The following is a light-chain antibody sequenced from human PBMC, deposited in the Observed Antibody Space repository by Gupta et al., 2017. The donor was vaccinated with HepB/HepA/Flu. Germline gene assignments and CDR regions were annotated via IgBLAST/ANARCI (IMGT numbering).Light chain of an antibody. CDR1: QSVTSTY. V-gene: IGKV3-20*01. J-gene: IGKJ2*01. CDR2: GAY. Sequence: EIVLTQSPGTLSLSPGERATLSCRASQSVTSTYLAWYQQKPGQAPRLLIYGAYSRATGIPDRFSGSGSGTDFTLTISRLEPEDFAVYYCQQYCSSYTFGQGTKLEIK. CDR3: QQYCSSYT.